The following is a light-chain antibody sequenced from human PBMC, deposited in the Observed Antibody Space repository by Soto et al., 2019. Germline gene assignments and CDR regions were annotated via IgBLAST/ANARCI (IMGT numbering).Light chain of an antibody. CDR3: NSYTSSSTYV. CDR1: SSDVGGFNY. J-gene: IGLJ1*01. V-gene: IGLV2-14*03. Sequence: QSVLTQPASVSGSPGQSITISCTGTSSDVGGFNYVSWNQKHPGKAPKLIIYDVTNRPSGVSYRFSGSKSGNTASLTISWLQAEDEADYYCNSYTSSSTYVFGTGTKVTVL. CDR2: DVT.